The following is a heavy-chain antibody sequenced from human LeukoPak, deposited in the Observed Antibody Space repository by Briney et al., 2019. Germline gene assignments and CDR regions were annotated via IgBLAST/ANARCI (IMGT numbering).Heavy chain of an antibody. J-gene: IGHJ6*04. CDR3: ARALNHYYYYGMDV. CDR1: GFTFISYE. CDR2: ISSSGSTI. Sequence: GGSLRLSCAASGFTFISYEMNGVRQAPGKGLEWVSYISSSGSTIYYADSVKGRFTISRDNAKNSLYLQMNSLRAEDTAVYYCARALNHYYYYGMDVWGKGTTVTVSS. V-gene: IGHV3-48*03.